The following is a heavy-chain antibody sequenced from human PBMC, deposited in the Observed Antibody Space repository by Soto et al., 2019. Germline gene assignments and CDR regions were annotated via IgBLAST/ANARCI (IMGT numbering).Heavy chain of an antibody. CDR2: ISGSGGST. CDR3: AKDPYYDFWSGYYTFDY. CDR1: GLTFSSYA. V-gene: IGHV3-23*01. Sequence: EVQLMESGGGLVQPGGSLRLSCAVSGLTFSSYAMSWVRQAPGKGLEWVSAISGSGGSTYYADSVKGRFTISRDNSKNTLYLQMNSLRAEDTAVYYCAKDPYYDFWSGYYTFDYWGQGTLVTVSS. D-gene: IGHD3-3*01. J-gene: IGHJ4*02.